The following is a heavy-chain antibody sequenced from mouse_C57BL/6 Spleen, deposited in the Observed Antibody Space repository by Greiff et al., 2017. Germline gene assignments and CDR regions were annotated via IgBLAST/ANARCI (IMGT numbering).Heavy chain of an antibody. D-gene: IGHD1-1*01. CDR3: ASPPYGSSHYYAMDY. V-gene: IGHV1-82*01. J-gene: IGHJ4*01. CDR1: GYAFSSSW. Sequence: QVQLQQSGPELVKPGASVKISCKASGYAFSSSWMNWVKQRPGKGLEWIGRICPGDGDTNYNGKFKGKATLTADKASSTAYMQLSSLTSEDSAVYFCASPPYGSSHYYAMDYWGQGTSVTVSS. CDR2: ICPGDGDT.